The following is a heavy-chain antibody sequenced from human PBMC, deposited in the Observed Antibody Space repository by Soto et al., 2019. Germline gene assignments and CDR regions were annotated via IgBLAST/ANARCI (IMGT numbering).Heavy chain of an antibody. D-gene: IGHD4-17*01. V-gene: IGHV4-34*01. CDR3: ARGTTRDPTVAYYFDY. CDR1: GGSFSGYY. Sequence: SGTLSLTCAVYGGSFSGYYWSWIRQPPGKGLEWIGEINHSGSTNYNPSLKSRVTISVDTSKNQFSLKLSSVTAADTAVYYCARGTTRDPTVAYYFDYWAREPWSPSPQ. J-gene: IGHJ4*02. CDR2: INHSGST.